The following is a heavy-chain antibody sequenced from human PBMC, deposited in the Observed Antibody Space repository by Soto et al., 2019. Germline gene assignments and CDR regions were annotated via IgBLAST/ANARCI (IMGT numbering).Heavy chain of an antibody. D-gene: IGHD1-26*01. Sequence: PSETLYLTGAVSSGTDSVKGHYWAWIRHPPGKGLEGSVARADAGSTCYGGSLKSRATISVETARNQCSLRLNSVTAPDTAVYSCAPEGRNTRIVVVRQYSTDFWGQGTAVT. CDR3: APEGRNTRIVVVRQYSTDF. CDR2: RADAGST. CDR1: SGTDSVKGHY. V-gene: IGHV4-39*01. J-gene: IGHJ6*02.